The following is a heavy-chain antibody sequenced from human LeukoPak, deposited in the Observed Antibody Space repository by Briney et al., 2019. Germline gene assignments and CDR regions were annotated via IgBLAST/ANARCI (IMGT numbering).Heavy chain of an antibody. Sequence: GGSLRLSCAASGFTFSSYSMNWVRQAPGKGLEWVSSISSSSSYIYYADSVKGRFTISRDNAKNSLYLQMNSLRAEDTAVYYCARGWRGYSGSYLPPIDYWGQGTLVTFSS. CDR2: ISSSSSYI. J-gene: IGHJ4*02. CDR3: ARGWRGYSGSYLPPIDY. CDR1: GFTFSSYS. V-gene: IGHV3-21*01. D-gene: IGHD1-26*01.